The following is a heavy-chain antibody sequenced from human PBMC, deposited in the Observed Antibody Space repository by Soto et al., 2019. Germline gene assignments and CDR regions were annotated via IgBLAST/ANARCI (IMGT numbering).Heavy chain of an antibody. D-gene: IGHD3-9*01. J-gene: IGHJ4*02. Sequence: GESLKISCKGSGYSFTSYWISWVRQMPGKGLEWMGRIDPSDSYTNYSPSFQGHATISADKSISTAYLQWSSLKASDTAMYYCAVTYDILTGYFDYWGQGTLVTVPQ. CDR2: IDPSDSYT. V-gene: IGHV5-10-1*01. CDR1: GYSFTSYW. CDR3: AVTYDILTGYFDY.